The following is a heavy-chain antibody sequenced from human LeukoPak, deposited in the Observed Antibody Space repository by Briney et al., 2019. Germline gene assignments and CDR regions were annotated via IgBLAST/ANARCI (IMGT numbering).Heavy chain of an antibody. J-gene: IGHJ6*02. CDR2: INHSGST. CDR3: ARGRGITIFGVVTTYGMDV. D-gene: IGHD3-3*01. V-gene: IGHV4-34*01. CDR1: GGSFSGYY. Sequence: SETVSLTCAVYGGSFSGYYWSWIRQPPGKGLEWIGEINHSGSTNYNPSLKSRVTISVDTSKNQFSLKLSSVTAADTAAYYCARGRGITIFGVVTTYGMDVWGQGTTVTVSS.